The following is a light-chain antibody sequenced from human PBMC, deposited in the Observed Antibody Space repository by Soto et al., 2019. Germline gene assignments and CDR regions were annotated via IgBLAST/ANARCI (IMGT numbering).Light chain of an antibody. V-gene: IGKV3-20*01. CDR3: QQCGSSPET. Sequence: ETVLTQSPVTLSFTPCLSATLSCRVSKSVSSDYLAWYQQKPGQAPRLLIYRTSTRATGIPDRFSGSGSGTDFTLTISSLEAEDFAVYYCQQCGSSPETFGQGTKVDIK. CDR2: RTS. CDR1: KSVSSDY. J-gene: IGKJ1*01.